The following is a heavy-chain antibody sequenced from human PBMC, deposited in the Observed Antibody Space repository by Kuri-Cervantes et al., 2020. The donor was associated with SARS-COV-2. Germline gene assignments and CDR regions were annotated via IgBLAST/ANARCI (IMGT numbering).Heavy chain of an antibody. J-gene: IGHJ6*03. CDR2: ISSSSSYI. CDR1: GFTFSSYS. D-gene: IGHD2-15*01. V-gene: IGHV3-21*01. Sequence: GGALGLCCAASGFTFSSYSMNWVRQAPGKGLEWVSSISSSSSYIYYADSVKGRFTISRDNAKNSLYLQMNSLRAEDTAVYYCARDQVVEWRDYYYYMDVWGKGTTVTVSS. CDR3: ARDQVVEWRDYYYYMDV.